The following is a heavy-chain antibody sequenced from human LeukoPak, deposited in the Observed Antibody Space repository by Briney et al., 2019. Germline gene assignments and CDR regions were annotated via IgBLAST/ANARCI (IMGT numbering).Heavy chain of an antibody. CDR1: GFTFSSCE. J-gene: IGHJ4*02. V-gene: IGHV3-30*18. Sequence: PGGSLRLSCAASGFTFSSCEMNWVRQAPGKGLEWVAVIANDGRDKKYADSVKGRFTISRDNSKNTLYLEMNSLRAEDTAVYYCAKDGRVAAAAYYFDYWGQGTLATVSS. D-gene: IGHD6-13*01. CDR3: AKDGRVAAAAYYFDY. CDR2: IANDGRDK.